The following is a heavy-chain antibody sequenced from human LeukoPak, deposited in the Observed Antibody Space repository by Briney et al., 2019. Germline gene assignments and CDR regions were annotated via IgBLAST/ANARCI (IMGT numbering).Heavy chain of an antibody. CDR1: GGSISSSSYY. Sequence: PSETLSLTCTVSGGSISSSSYYWGWIRQPPGKGLEWIGSIYYSGSTNYNPSLKSRVTISVDTSKNQFSLKLSSVTAADTAVYYCARAGYSSSWYPIYWGQGTLVTVSS. J-gene: IGHJ4*02. CDR2: IYYSGST. V-gene: IGHV4-39*07. CDR3: ARAGYSSSWYPIY. D-gene: IGHD6-13*01.